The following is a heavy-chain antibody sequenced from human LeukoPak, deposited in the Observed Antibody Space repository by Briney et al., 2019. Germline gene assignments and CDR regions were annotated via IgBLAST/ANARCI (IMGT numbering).Heavy chain of an antibody. CDR2: ISGSGGST. V-gene: IGHV3-23*01. CDR1: GFTFSSYA. D-gene: IGHD6-19*01. J-gene: IGHJ6*02. CDR3: AKEEQWLVWAGEDYYYYGMDV. Sequence: GGALRLSCAASGFTFSSYAMSWVRQAPAKGLEWVSAISGSGGSTYYADSVKGRFTISRDNSKNTLYLQMNSLRAEDTAVYYCAKEEQWLVWAGEDYYYYGMDVWGQGTTVTVSS.